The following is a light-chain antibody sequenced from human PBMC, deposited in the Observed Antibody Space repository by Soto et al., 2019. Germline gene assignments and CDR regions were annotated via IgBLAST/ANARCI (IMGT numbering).Light chain of an antibody. Sequence: QSALTQPASVSGSPGQSITVSCTGTSNDVGDYNSVSWYQQHPGTAPKLVIYEVNNRPSGVSNRFSGSKSDNTASLTISGLQAEDEADYYCSSHTSSGTYVFGTGTKLTVL. CDR2: EVN. CDR1: SNDVGDYNS. V-gene: IGLV2-14*01. J-gene: IGLJ1*01. CDR3: SSHTSSGTYV.